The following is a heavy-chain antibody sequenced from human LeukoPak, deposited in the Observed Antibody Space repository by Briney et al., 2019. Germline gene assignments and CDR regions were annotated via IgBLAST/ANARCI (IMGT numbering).Heavy chain of an antibody. D-gene: IGHD2-15*01. CDR3: ARAGWVAASSLFDY. V-gene: IGHV1-3*01. CDR2: INAGDGNT. Sequence: ASVNVSCTASGYTFTSYAMHWVRHAPGQRLEWMGWINAGDGNTKYSQKFQGRVTITRDTSASTAYMELSSLRSEDTAVYYCARAGWVAASSLFDYWGQGTLVTVSS. CDR1: GYTFTSYA. J-gene: IGHJ4*02.